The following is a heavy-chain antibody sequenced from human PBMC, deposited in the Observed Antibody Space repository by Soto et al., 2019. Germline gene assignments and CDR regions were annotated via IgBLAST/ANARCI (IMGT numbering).Heavy chain of an antibody. Sequence: ASVKVSCKASGYTFTSYGISWVRQAPGQGLEWMGWISAYNGNTNYAQKLQGRVTMTTDTSTSTAYMELRSLRSDDTAVYYCARDLFRPACCGGSCYGTTPFDYWGQATLVTVSS. CDR2: ISAYNGNT. V-gene: IGHV1-18*01. J-gene: IGHJ4*02. CDR3: ARDLFRPACCGGSCYGTTPFDY. D-gene: IGHD2-15*01. CDR1: GYTFTSYG.